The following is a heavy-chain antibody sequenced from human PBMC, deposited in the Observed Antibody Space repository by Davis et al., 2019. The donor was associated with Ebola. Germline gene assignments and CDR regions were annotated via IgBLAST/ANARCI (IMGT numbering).Heavy chain of an antibody. CDR1: GFSFSTSW. CDR3: ARYGGSCTSDSCAY. J-gene: IGHJ4*02. Sequence: HTGGSLRLSCAASGFSFSTSWMHWVRQAPGKGLMWVSRLSGDGRTTNCADSLKGRFTISRDNAKNSLYLQMNSLRDEDTALYYCARYGGSCTSDSCAYWGQGTLVTVSS. V-gene: IGHV3-74*01. D-gene: IGHD2-2*01. CDR2: LSGDGRTT.